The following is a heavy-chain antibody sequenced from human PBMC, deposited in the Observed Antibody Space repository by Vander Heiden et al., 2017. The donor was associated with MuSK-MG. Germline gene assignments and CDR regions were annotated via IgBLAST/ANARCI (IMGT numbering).Heavy chain of an antibody. J-gene: IGHJ4*02. Sequence: EVQLVESGGGLVQPGGSRRLSCAASAFRFSDYRMDWVRQVQGKELEWIARMRNKANSDTTEYAASVRGRFTISRDDSHNLLYLELTNLKAEDTAVYFCSRDRGTWSFDNWGQGALVTVSP. V-gene: IGHV3-72*01. CDR1: AFRFSDYR. D-gene: IGHD1-1*01. CDR3: SRDRGTWSFDN. CDR2: MRNKANSDTT.